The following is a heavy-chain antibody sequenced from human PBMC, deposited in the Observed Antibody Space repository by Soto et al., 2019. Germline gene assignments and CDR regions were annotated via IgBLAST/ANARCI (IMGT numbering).Heavy chain of an antibody. CDR3: ARDLAAGDL. J-gene: IGHJ5*02. CDR1: GYTFINYY. Sequence: VSCKASGYTFINYYIHWVRQAPGQGLEWMAIINPMGGSTNYAQEFQGRVTLTSDTSTSTVYMELSSLRFEDTALFYCARDLAAGDLWGKGTLVTVSS. D-gene: IGHD6-13*01. CDR2: INPMGGST. V-gene: IGHV1-46*01.